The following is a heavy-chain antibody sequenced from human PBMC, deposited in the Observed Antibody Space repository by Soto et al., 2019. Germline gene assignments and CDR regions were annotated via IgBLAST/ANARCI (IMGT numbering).Heavy chain of an antibody. CDR1: GFTFSSYA. V-gene: IGHV3-30-3*01. J-gene: IGHJ6*02. Sequence: PGGSLRLSCAASGFTFSSYAMHWVRQAPGKGLEWVAVISYDGSNKYYADSVKGRFTISRDNSKNTLYLQMNSLRAEDTAVYYCARGRWNRRTYGMDVWGQGATVTVSS. CDR2: ISYDGSNK. CDR3: ARGRWNRRTYGMDV. D-gene: IGHD1-1*01.